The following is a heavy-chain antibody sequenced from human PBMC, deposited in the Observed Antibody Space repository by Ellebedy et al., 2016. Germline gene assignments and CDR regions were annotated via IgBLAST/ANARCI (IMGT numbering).Heavy chain of an antibody. D-gene: IGHD3-10*01. CDR2: IYYSGST. CDR1: GGSISRYY. Sequence: SETLSLTCTVSGGSISRYYWSWIRQPPGKGLEWLGYIYYSGSTNYNPSLKSRVPISVDTSKNQFSLKLSPVTAADTAVYYCARGPFNYYGSGSSQFDPWGQGTLVTVSS. J-gene: IGHJ5*02. V-gene: IGHV4-59*01. CDR3: ARGPFNYYGSGSSQFDP.